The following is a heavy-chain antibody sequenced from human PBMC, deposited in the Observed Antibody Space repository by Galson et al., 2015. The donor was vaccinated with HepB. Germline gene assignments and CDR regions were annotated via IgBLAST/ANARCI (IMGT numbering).Heavy chain of an antibody. D-gene: IGHD6-13*01. V-gene: IGHV3-30*02. J-gene: IGHJ4*02. CDR2: IRCDGSNK. CDR3: AKDRSSIAAAGVDY. Sequence: SLRLSCAASGFTFSSYGMHWVRQAPGKGLEWVAFIRCDGSNKYYADSVKGRFTISRDNSKNTLYLQMNSLRADDTAVYYCAKDRSSIAAAGVDYLGQGTLVTVSS. CDR1: GFTFSSYG.